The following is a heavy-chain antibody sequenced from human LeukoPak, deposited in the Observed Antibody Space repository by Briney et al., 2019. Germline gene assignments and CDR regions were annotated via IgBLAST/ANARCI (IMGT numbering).Heavy chain of an antibody. Sequence: PGGSLRLSCAASGFTFSSYEMNWVRQAPGKGLEWVPYISSSGSTIYYADSVKGRFTISRDNAKNSLYLQMNSLRAEDTAVYYCARDDYYGSGRWGQGTLVTVSS. CDR3: ARDDYYGSGR. J-gene: IGHJ4*02. CDR2: ISSSGSTI. V-gene: IGHV3-48*03. D-gene: IGHD3-10*01. CDR1: GFTFSSYE.